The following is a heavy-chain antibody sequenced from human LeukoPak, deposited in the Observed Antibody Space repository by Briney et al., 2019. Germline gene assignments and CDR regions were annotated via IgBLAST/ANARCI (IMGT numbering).Heavy chain of an antibody. V-gene: IGHV4-59*01. CDR2: IYYSGST. CDR1: GGSFSGYY. D-gene: IGHD2-2*02. Sequence: SETLSLTCAVYGGSFSGYYWSWIRQPPGKGLEWIGYIYYSGSTNYNPSLKSRVTISVDTSKNQFSLKLSSVTAADTAVYYCARGGYCSSTSCYRESWFDPWGQGTLVTVSS. CDR3: ARGGYCSSTSCYRESWFDP. J-gene: IGHJ5*02.